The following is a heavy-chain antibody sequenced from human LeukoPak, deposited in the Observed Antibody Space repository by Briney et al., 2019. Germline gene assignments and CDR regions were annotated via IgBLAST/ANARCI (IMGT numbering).Heavy chain of an antibody. CDR1: GGSISSSSYY. D-gene: IGHD3/OR15-3a*01. V-gene: IGHV4-39*01. J-gene: IGHJ3*02. Sequence: SETLPLTCTVSGGSISSSSYYWGWIRQPPGKWLEWIGSIYYSGSTYYNPSLKSRVTISVDTSKNQFSLKLSSVTAADTAVYYCARMDRDDAFDIWGQGTMVTVSS. CDR3: ARMDRDDAFDI. CDR2: IYYSGST.